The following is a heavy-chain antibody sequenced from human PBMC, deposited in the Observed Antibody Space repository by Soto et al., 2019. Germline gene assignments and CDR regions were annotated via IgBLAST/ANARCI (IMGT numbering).Heavy chain of an antibody. CDR1: GFTFSSYA. CDR2: ILFDGSNK. D-gene: IGHD3-22*01. V-gene: IGHV3-33*08. CDR3: ARGQTHYYDSSGYTPPDAFDI. Sequence: PGGSLRLSCAASGFTFSSYAMSWVRQAPGKGLEWVAVILFDGSNKYYADFVKGRFTISRDNSNNTLYLQMNSLRAEDTAVYYCARGQTHYYDSSGYTPPDAFDIWGQGTMVTVSS. J-gene: IGHJ3*02.